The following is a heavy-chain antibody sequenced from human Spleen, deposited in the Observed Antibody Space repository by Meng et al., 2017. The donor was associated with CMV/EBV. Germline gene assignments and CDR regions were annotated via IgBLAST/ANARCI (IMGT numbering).Heavy chain of an antibody. D-gene: IGHD1-26*01. Sequence: SQTLSLTCAVYGGSLSGFYWSWIRQPPGKGLEWIGEINHSGSTTYSSPLKSRVTISIDTPKNQFSLNLSSVTAADTAVYFCAGAPSGTYFYWGQGALVTVSS. CDR1: GGSLSGFY. J-gene: IGHJ4*02. CDR2: INHSGST. V-gene: IGHV4-34*01. CDR3: AGAPSGTYFY.